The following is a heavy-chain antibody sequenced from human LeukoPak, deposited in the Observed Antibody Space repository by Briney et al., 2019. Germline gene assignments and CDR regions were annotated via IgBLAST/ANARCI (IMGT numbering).Heavy chain of an antibody. V-gene: IGHV1-2*02. CDR2: INPNSGDT. Sequence: ASVKVSCKASGYTFSGYYMHWVRQAPGQGLEWMGWINPNSGDTNYAQKFQGRVSMTRDTSINTAYMELSRLRSDDTSVYYCARTLPNYYYGMDVWGQGTTVTV. CDR3: ARTLPNYYYGMDV. J-gene: IGHJ6*02. D-gene: IGHD1-26*01. CDR1: GYTFSGYY.